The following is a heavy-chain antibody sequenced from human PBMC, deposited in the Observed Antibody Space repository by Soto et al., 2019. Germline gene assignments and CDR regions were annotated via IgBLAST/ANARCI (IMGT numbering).Heavy chain of an antibody. V-gene: IGHV3-23*01. Sequence: GGSLRLSCAASGFTFSTYAMSWVRQAPGKGLDWVSVISGSGDNTFYADSVKGRFTISRDNSKNTLYLQMNSLRVEDTAVYYCAKDARQYCSNTTCYAFEYWGQGTLVTVSS. CDR1: GFTFSTYA. CDR2: ISGSGDNT. J-gene: IGHJ4*02. D-gene: IGHD2-2*01. CDR3: AKDARQYCSNTTCYAFEY.